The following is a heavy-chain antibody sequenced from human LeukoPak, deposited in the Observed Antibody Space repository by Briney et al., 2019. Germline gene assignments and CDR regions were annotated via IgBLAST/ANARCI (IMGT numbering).Heavy chain of an antibody. CDR3: AKSVTGGNWFDH. V-gene: IGHV3-11*03. Sequence: GGSLRLSCAAPGFTFSDYYMSWIRQAPGKGLEWVSYISSSSSYTNYADSVKGRFTISRDNAQNSLYLQINSLRAEDTPLYYCAKSVTGGNWFDHWGQGTLVTVSS. J-gene: IGHJ5*02. CDR1: GFTFSDYY. CDR2: ISSSSSYT. D-gene: IGHD3-10*01.